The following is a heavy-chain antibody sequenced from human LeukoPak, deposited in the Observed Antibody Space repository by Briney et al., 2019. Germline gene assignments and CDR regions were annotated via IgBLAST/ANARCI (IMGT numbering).Heavy chain of an antibody. V-gene: IGHV3-74*01. Sequence: GGSLRLSCAASGFTVSAYCVHWVRQLPGKGLVWVSHINSDGTTTSYADSVKGRFTISRDNARNTLYLQMNILRAEDTALYYCSRYARHGGDVWGQGTTVTVSS. D-gene: IGHD2-8*01. J-gene: IGHJ6*02. CDR1: GFTVSAYC. CDR3: SRYARHGGDV. CDR2: INSDGTTT.